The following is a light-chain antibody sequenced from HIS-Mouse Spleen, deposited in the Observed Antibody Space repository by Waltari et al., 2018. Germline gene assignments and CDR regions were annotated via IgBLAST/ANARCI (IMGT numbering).Light chain of an antibody. CDR3: CSYAGSYTWV. CDR2: DVS. V-gene: IGLV2-11*01. CDR1: SSDVGGYTY. Sequence: QSALTQPRPVSGSPGQSVTISCTGTSSDVGGYTYVSWYQQHPGKAPKLMIYDVSKRPSGVPDRFSGSKSGNTASLTISGLQAEDEADYYCCSYAGSYTWVFGGGTKLTVL. J-gene: IGLJ3*02.